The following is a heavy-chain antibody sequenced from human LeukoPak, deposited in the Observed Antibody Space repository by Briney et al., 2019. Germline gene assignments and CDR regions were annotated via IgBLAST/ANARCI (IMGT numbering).Heavy chain of an antibody. CDR2: IYYSGST. Sequence: SETLSLTCTVSGGSISSYYWSWIRQPPGKGLEWIGYIYYSGSTNYNPSLKSRVTISVDTSKNQFSLKLSSVTAADTAVYYCARAIGGGILRYFDWLDYWGQGTLVTASS. CDR3: ARAIGGGILRYFDWLDY. D-gene: IGHD3-9*01. J-gene: IGHJ4*02. V-gene: IGHV4-59*08. CDR1: GGSISSYY.